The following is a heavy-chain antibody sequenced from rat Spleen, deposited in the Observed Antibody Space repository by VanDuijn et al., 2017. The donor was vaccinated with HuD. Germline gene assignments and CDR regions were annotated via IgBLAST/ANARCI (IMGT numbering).Heavy chain of an antibody. CDR3: AKSYGYNYFDY. V-gene: IGHV5-58*01. CDR2: LHTDGGST. CDR1: GFTFSSYW. D-gene: IGHD1-9*01. J-gene: IGHJ2*01. Sequence: EVQLVETGGGLVQPGRSLKLSCVASGFTFSSYWMYWIRLAPGKGMEWVSSLHTDGGSTYYPDSVKGRFTISRDNAENTVYLKMNSRRSEDTATYYCAKSYGYNYFDYWGQGVMVTVSS.